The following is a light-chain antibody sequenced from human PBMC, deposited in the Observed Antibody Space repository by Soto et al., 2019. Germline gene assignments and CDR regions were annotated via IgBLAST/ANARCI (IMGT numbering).Light chain of an antibody. V-gene: IGLV2-8*01. J-gene: IGLJ2*01. Sequence: QSALTQPPSASGSPGQSVTISCTGASSDVGGYNFVSWYQHHPGKAPRLMIYDVTQRPSGVPDRFSGSKSGNTVSLTVSGLQVDDEAYYYCSSYAGSSIPVAFGGGTKLTVL. CDR3: SSYAGSSIPVA. CDR2: DVT. CDR1: SSDVGGYNF.